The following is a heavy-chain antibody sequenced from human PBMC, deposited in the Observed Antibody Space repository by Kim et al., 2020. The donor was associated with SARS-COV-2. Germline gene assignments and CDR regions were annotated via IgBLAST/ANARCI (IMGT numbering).Heavy chain of an antibody. CDR1: GFTFSPYG. CDR3: AKDFGYSGYGDAFHI. D-gene: IGHD5-12*01. CDR2: ISGSGGST. Sequence: GGSLRPSCAASGFTFSPYGMSWVRQAPGKGLEWVSAISGSGGSTYYADSVKGRFTISRDNSQNTLFLQMNRLRAEDTALYYCAKDFGYSGYGDAFHIWGQGTMVTVSS. J-gene: IGHJ3*02. V-gene: IGHV3-23*01.